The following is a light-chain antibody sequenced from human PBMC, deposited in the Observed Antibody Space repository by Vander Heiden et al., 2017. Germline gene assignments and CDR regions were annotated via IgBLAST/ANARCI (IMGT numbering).Light chain of an antibody. CDR1: QSVSSSY. CDR3: QQYGSSTIT. J-gene: IGKJ5*01. CDR2: GAS. V-gene: IGKV3-20*01. Sequence: DIVLTQSPGTLSLSPGERATLSYRASQSVSSSYLAWYQQKPGQAPRLLIYGASSRATDIPDRFSGSGSGTDFTLTISRLEPEEFAVYYCQQYGSSTITFGQGTRLEIK.